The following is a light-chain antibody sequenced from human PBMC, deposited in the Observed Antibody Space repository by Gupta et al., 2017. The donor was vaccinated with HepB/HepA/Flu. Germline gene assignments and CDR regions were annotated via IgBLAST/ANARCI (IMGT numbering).Light chain of an antibody. Sequence: QSDLTQPASGAGSPGQSITISCTGTSSDVGGYNYVSWYQQHPGKAPKFIISDVSNRPSGVSNRFSGSKSGNTASLTISGLQAEDEADYFCGSYTTSTTLGVFGTGTKFTVL. CDR3: GSYTTSTTLGV. CDR1: SSDVGGYNY. CDR2: DVS. V-gene: IGLV2-14*03. J-gene: IGLJ1*01.